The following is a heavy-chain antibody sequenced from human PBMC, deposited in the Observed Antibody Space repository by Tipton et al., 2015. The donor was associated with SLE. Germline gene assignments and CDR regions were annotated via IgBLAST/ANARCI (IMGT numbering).Heavy chain of an antibody. CDR3: ALRWPDTWTTVY. CDR2: ISVYNDNT. V-gene: IGHV1-18*01. J-gene: IGHJ4*02. Sequence: QLVQSGAEVKKPGASVKVSCKASGYTFPSYDISWVRQAPGQGLEWMGWISVYNDNTNYAQKLQGRVTMTTDTSTSTVYMELRSLRSDDTAVYYCALRWPDTWTTVYWGQGTLVTFSS. D-gene: IGHD5-12*01. CDR1: GYTFPSYD.